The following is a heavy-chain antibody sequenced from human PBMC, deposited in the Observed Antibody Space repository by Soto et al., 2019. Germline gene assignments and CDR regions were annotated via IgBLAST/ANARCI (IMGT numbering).Heavy chain of an antibody. Sequence: ASVKVSCKASGYTFTSYYMHWVRQAPGQGLEWMGIINPSGGSTSYAQKFQGRVTITADESTSTVYMELRTLRPEDTAVYYCAREGLVLVPTTVNSDYYYYATAVWGQGTTVTVSS. CDR2: INPSGGST. D-gene: IGHD4-17*01. CDR3: AREGLVLVPTTVNSDYYYYATAV. V-gene: IGHV1-46*01. J-gene: IGHJ6*02. CDR1: GYTFTSYY.